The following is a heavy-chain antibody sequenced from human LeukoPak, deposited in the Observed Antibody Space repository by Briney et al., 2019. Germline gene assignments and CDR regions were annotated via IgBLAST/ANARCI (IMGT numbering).Heavy chain of an antibody. Sequence: ASVKVSCKASGYTFTGYYMHWVRQAPGQGLEWMGRINLNSGGTNYAQKFQGRVTMTRDTSISTAHMELSRLRSGDTAMYYCARDPYGSGSYPDYWGQGTLVTVSS. CDR3: ARDPYGSGSYPDY. J-gene: IGHJ4*02. CDR1: GYTFTGYY. V-gene: IGHV1-2*06. CDR2: INLNSGGT. D-gene: IGHD3-10*01.